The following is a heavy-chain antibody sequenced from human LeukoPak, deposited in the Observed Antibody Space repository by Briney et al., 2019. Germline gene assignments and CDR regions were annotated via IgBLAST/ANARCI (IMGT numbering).Heavy chain of an antibody. CDR3: ASSTGMLFLDF. Sequence: PRGSLRLSCAASGFTVISNYMSWVRQAPGKGLEWVSVIYRVGSTYYADSVRGRFTISRDDSKNTLYLQMNSLRADDTAVYYCASSTGMLFLDFWGQGALVTVSS. CDR2: IYRVGST. V-gene: IGHV3-53*01. J-gene: IGHJ4*02. D-gene: IGHD2-21*01. CDR1: GFTVISNY.